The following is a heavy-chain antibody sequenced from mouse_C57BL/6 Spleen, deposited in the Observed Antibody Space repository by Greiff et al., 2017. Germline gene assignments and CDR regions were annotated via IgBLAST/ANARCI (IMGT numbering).Heavy chain of an antibody. CDR1: GYTFTDYE. J-gene: IGHJ2*01. Sequence: VQLQQSGAELVRPGASVTLSCKASGYTFTDYEMHWVKQTPVHGLEWIGAIDPETGGTAYNQKFKGKAILTADKSSSTAYMELRSLTSEDSAVYYSTRWGYEYDGGPKDYWGQGTTLTVSS. D-gene: IGHD2-4*01. V-gene: IGHV1-15*01. CDR3: TRWGYEYDGGPKDY. CDR2: IDPETGGT.